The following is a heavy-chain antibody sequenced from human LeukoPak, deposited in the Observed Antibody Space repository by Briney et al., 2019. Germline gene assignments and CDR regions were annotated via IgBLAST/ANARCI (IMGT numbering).Heavy chain of an antibody. CDR2: IKPDGSQK. J-gene: IGHJ4*02. CDR1: GFTFSYYW. V-gene: IGHV3-7*03. D-gene: IGHD2-15*01. CDR3: ATIYCSGGTCHYFDY. Sequence: GGSLRLSCAASGFTFSYYWMSWVRQAPGKGLEWVANIKPDGSQKYYVDSVKGRFTISRDNAKNSLYLQMNSLRAEDTAVYYCATIYCSGGTCHYFDYWGLGTLVTVSS.